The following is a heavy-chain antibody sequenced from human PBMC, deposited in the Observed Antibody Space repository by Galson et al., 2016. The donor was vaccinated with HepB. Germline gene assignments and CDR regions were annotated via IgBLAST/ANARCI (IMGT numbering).Heavy chain of an antibody. CDR3: ARHRSGIAAD. CDR2: IFPRDSDI. J-gene: IGHJ4*02. D-gene: IGHD6-13*01. Sequence: QSGAEVKKPGESLKISCKGSGYSFISYWIGWVRQMPGKGLEWMGIIFPRDSDIRYSPSFEGQVSISADKSINTAYLHWSSLKASDTAMYFCARHRSGIAADWGQGTLVTVSS. CDR1: GYSFISYW. V-gene: IGHV5-51*01.